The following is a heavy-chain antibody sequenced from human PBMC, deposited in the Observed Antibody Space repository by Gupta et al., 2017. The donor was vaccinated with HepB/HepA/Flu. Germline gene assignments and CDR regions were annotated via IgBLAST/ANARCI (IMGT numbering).Heavy chain of an antibody. CDR2: IYSGGST. CDR3: ASETYYYDSSGYYHDY. J-gene: IGHJ4*02. V-gene: IGHV3-66*01. Sequence: EVQLVESGGGLVQPGGSLRLSCAASGFTVSSNYMSWVRQAPGKGLEWVSVIYSGGSTYYADSVKGRFTISRDNSKNTLYLQMSSLRAEDTAVYYCASETYYYDSSGYYHDYWGQGTLVTVSS. CDR1: GFTVSSNY. D-gene: IGHD3-22*01.